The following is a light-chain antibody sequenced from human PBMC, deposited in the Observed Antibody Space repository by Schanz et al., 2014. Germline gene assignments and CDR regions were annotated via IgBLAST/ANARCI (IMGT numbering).Light chain of an antibody. CDR1: SSDVGGYNF. V-gene: IGLV2-8*01. J-gene: IGLJ3*02. CDR2: DVN. Sequence: QSALTQPPSASGSPGQSVTISCTGTSSDVGGYNFVSWYQQHPGKAPKLMIYDVNERPSGVPDRFSGSKSGNTASLTVSGLQAEDEADYYCQSYDSSLSGTVFGGGTKVTVL. CDR3: QSYDSSLSGTV.